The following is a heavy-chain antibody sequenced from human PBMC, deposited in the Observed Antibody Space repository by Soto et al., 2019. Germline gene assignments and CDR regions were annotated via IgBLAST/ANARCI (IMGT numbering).Heavy chain of an antibody. D-gene: IGHD2-2*01. V-gene: IGHV1-2*04. CDR3: ARSPYCSSTSCYFDYYYYMDV. CDR2: INPNSGGT. CDR1: GYTFNGYY. Sequence: GASVKVSCKASGYTFNGYYMHWARQAPGQGLEWMGWINPNSGGTNYAQKFQGWVTMTRDTSISTAYMELSRLRSDDTAVYYCARSPYCSSTSCYFDYYYYMDVWGKGTTVTVSS. J-gene: IGHJ6*03.